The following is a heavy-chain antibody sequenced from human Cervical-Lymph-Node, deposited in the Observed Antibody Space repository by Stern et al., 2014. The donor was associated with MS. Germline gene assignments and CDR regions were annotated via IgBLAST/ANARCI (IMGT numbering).Heavy chain of an antibody. D-gene: IGHD3-10*01. V-gene: IGHV4-34*01. Sequence: QVQLQQWGAGMLKPSETLSLTCAVSGASFSGYYWTWTRQPPGKGLEWIGEINQSGSTNTNMSIGSRVTISVDTSKNQFSLEVRFVTAADTAVYYCARGGSGGDYGMDVWGQGATVTVSS. CDR2: INQSGST. CDR1: GASFSGYY. CDR3: ARGGSGGDYGMDV. J-gene: IGHJ6*02.